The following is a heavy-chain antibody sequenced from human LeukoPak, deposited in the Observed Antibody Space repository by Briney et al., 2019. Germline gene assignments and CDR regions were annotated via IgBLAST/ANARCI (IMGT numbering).Heavy chain of an antibody. D-gene: IGHD2-2*02. CDR3: TSNLYCSTSSCYTLDN. Sequence: GGSLRLSCAASGFTFSNGWMSWVRQAPGEGLEWAGRIKSKSERGTTDYAAPVKGRFTISRDGSTNTVYLHMNSLKTEDTAVYFCTSNLYCSTSSCYTLDNWGQGTLVAVSP. CDR2: IKSKSERGTT. V-gene: IGHV3-15*01. J-gene: IGHJ4*02. CDR1: GFTFSNGW.